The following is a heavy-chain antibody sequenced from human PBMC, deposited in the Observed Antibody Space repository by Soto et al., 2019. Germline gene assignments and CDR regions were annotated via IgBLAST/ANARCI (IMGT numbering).Heavy chain of an antibody. CDR3: ARVRPTDYVGNYNNGMDV. J-gene: IGHJ6*02. D-gene: IGHD4-17*01. Sequence: QVQLVQSGAEVKKPGSSVKVSCKASGGTLSNYAFTWVRQAPGQGLEWMGGIIPIFNTANYAQKFQGRVTMTADESTSTACMEVNSLRSEDTAVDYCARVRPTDYVGNYNNGMDVWGQGTTVTVSS. V-gene: IGHV1-69*01. CDR1: GGTLSNYA. CDR2: IIPIFNTA.